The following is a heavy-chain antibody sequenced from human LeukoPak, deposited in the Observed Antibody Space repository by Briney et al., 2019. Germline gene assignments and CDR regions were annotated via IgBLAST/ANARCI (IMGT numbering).Heavy chain of an antibody. CDR3: AKGQLLGSGYHPDY. J-gene: IGHJ4*02. D-gene: IGHD3-22*01. CDR1: GFTFSSAA. Sequence: PGGSLSLSCAASGFTFSSAAMTWVRQAPGKGLEWVSTITGSDDRTYYVDSVKGRFTISRDYSKNTLHLQMNSLRVEDTAIYYCAKGQLLGSGYHPDYWGQGTLVTVSS. V-gene: IGHV3-23*01. CDR2: ITGSDDRT.